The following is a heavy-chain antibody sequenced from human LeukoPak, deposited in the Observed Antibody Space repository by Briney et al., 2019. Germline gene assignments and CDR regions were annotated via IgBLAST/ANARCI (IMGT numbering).Heavy chain of an antibody. CDR3: ARYCSSTSCPGRAFDI. CDR2: IYTSGST. CDR1: GGSISSGSYY. V-gene: IGHV4-61*02. J-gene: IGHJ3*02. D-gene: IGHD2-2*01. Sequence: SETLSLTCTVSGGSISSGSYYWSWIRQPAGKGLEWIGRIYTSGSTNYNPSLKSRVTISVDTSKNQFSLKLSSVTAADTAVYYCARYCSSTSCPGRAFDIWGQGTMVTVSS.